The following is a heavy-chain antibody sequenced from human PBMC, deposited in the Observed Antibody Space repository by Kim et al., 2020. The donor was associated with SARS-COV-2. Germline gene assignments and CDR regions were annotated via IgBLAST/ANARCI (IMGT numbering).Heavy chain of an antibody. Sequence: GGSLRLSCAASGFTFSSYAMSWVRQSPRKGLEWVSVIDSGGRSTHYVDSVKGRFTISRDNSKSTLYLQMNSLRAEDTAIYYCAKDSSYSTAWYEIDYWGQGMQVIVSS. V-gene: IGHV3-23*03. CDR2: IDSGGRST. CDR3: AKDSSYSTAWYEIDY. CDR1: GFTFSSYA. J-gene: IGHJ4*02. D-gene: IGHD6-19*01.